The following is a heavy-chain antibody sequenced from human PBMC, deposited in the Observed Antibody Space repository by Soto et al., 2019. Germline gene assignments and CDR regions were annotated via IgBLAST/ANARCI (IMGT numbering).Heavy chain of an antibody. CDR3: ARVGTMIVDKIDY. Sequence: VQLVESGGGLVQPGGSLRLSCAASGFTFSSYNMDWVRQAPGKGLEWVSYISSSGSTIYYADSVKGRFTISRDNAKNSLYLQMNSLRDEDTAVYFCARVGTMIVDKIDYWGQGILVTVSS. J-gene: IGHJ4*02. CDR2: ISSSGSTI. V-gene: IGHV3-48*02. D-gene: IGHD3-22*01. CDR1: GFTFSSYN.